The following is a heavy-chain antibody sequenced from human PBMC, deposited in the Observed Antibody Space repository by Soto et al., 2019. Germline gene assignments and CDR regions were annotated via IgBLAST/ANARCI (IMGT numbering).Heavy chain of an antibody. Sequence: QITLKESGPTLVKPTQTLTLTCTFSGFSLSTSGVGVGWIRQPPGKALEWLALIYWNDDKRYSPSLQGRLTITKDTSKNQVVLTMTNMDPVDTATYYCAHRRNQYCSGGSCSSYYFDYWGQGTLVTVSS. CDR1: GFSLSTSGVG. V-gene: IGHV2-5*01. D-gene: IGHD2-15*01. CDR2: IYWNDDK. J-gene: IGHJ4*02. CDR3: AHRRNQYCSGGSCSSYYFDY.